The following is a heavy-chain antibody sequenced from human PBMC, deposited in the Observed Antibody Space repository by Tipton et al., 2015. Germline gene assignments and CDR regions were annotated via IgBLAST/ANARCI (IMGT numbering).Heavy chain of an antibody. V-gene: IGHV4-59*01. J-gene: IGHJ5*02. D-gene: IGHD2-15*01. CDR3: ARGGNNWFDP. CDR2: IYYSGSA. Sequence: TLSLTCTVSGGSISHYYWSWIRQPPGQGLEWIGYIYYSGSATYNPSLKSRVTISVDTSKNQFSLRLTSATAADTAVYYCARGGNNWFDPWGQGTLVTVSS. CDR1: GGSISHYY.